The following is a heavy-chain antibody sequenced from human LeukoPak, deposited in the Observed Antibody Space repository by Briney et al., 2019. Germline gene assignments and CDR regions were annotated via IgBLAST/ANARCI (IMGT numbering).Heavy chain of an antibody. Sequence: PSETLSLTCSVSGGSIGNYYWTWIRQPPGKGLEWIGYIFYTGSTKYNPSLESRVTISIDTSKNQFSLKLNSVTAADTAVYYCARLGPPFGDSGSSPQDDYYYYYYMDVWGEGTTVSVSS. CDR2: IFYTGST. J-gene: IGHJ6*03. D-gene: IGHD3-10*01. V-gene: IGHV4-59*08. CDR3: ARLGPPFGDSGSSPQDDYYYYYYMDV. CDR1: GGSIGNYY.